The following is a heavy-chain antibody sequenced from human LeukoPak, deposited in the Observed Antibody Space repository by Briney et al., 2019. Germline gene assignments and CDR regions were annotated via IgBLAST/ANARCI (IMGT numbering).Heavy chain of an antibody. V-gene: IGHV3-23*01. CDR3: AKDLEFSGYDALDI. Sequence: GGSLRLSCAASGFTFSSYSMNWVRQAPGKGLEWLSSISGRRGGTNHADSVKGRFTISRDNSRNTLYLQMNSLRAEDTAIYYCAKDLEFSGYDALDIWGQGTMVTVS. D-gene: IGHD5-12*01. CDR2: ISGRRGGT. CDR1: GFTFSSYS. J-gene: IGHJ3*02.